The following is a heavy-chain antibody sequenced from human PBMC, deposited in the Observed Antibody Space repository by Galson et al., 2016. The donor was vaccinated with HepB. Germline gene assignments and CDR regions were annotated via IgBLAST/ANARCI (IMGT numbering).Heavy chain of an antibody. CDR3: ARVVPPVRFGSEYYFDY. D-gene: IGHD1-26*01. Sequence: SISSYYWSWIRQPAGKGLEWIGRIYSSGSTNYNPSLKSRVTMSVDTSKNQFSLKLSSVTAADTAVYYCARVVPPVRFGSEYYFDYWGQGTLVTVSS. CDR2: IYSSGST. J-gene: IGHJ4*02. V-gene: IGHV4-4*07. CDR1: SISSYY.